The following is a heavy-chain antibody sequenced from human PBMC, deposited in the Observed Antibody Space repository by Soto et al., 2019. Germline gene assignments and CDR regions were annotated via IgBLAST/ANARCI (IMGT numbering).Heavy chain of an antibody. V-gene: IGHV3-49*04. Sequence: GGSLRLSCTASGFTFGDYAMSWVRQAPGKGLEWVGFIRSKAYGGTTEYAASVKGRFTISRDDSKSIAYLQMNSLKTDDTAVYYCTRLEYSSSSYYYYGMDVWGQGTTVTVSS. CDR2: IRSKAYGGTT. CDR1: GFTFGDYA. D-gene: IGHD6-6*01. CDR3: TRLEYSSSSYYYYGMDV. J-gene: IGHJ6*02.